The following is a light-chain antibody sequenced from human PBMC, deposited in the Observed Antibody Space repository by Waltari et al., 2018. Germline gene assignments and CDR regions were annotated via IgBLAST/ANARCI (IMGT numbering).Light chain of an antibody. CDR1: QSVLYSSNNTNF. CDR3: QQYYSTPVA. CDR2: WAS. V-gene: IGKV4-1*01. Sequence: DIVMTQSPDSLAVSLGERATINCKASQSVLYSSNNTNFLAWYQQKPGQPPKLLIYWASTRKSGVPDRFSGGGSGTDFTLTISSLQAEDVAVYYCQQYYSTPVAFGQGTKVEIK. J-gene: IGKJ1*01.